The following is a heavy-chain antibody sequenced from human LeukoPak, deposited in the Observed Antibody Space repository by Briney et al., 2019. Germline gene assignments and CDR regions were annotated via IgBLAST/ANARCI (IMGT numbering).Heavy chain of an antibody. CDR2: IWYDGSNK. CDR3: ASEQTYSSSWYNRDNYYYYYGMDV. J-gene: IGHJ6*02. CDR1: GFTSSSYG. Sequence: GGSLRLSCAASGFTSSSYGMHWVRQAPGKGLEWVAVIWYDGSNKYYADSVKGRFTISRDNSKSTLYLQMNSLRAEDTAVYYCASEQTYSSSWYNRDNYYYYYGMDVWGQGTTVTVSS. D-gene: IGHD6-13*01. V-gene: IGHV3-33*01.